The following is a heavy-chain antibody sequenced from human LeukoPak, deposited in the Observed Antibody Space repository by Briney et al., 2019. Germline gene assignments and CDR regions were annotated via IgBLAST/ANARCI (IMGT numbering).Heavy chain of an antibody. V-gene: IGHV4-4*07. D-gene: IGHD4-17*01. Sequence: DPSETLSLTCTVSGVSISAYHWSWIRQPAGSGLEWVGRIYPGESIYATENSYYNPTLNSRVTMSGYTSKNQLTLKLSSVTAADTAIYYCARDPTTVTSIFDSWGPGTLVTVSS. J-gene: IGHJ4*02. CDR3: ARDPTTVTSIFDS. CDR2: IYPGESIYATENS. CDR1: GVSISAYH.